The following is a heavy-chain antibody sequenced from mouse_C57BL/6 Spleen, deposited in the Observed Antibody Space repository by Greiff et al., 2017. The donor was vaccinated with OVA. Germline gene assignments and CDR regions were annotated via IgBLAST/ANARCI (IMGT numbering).Heavy chain of an antibody. V-gene: IGHV3-6*01. J-gene: IGHJ4*01. CDR1: GYSITSGYY. D-gene: IGHD4-1*01. CDR3: ARAGAGTYYYAMDY. CDR2: ISYDGSN. Sequence: EVKLQESGPGLVKPSQSLSLTCSVTGYSITSGYYWNWIRQFPGNKLEWMGYISYDGSNNYNPSLKNRISITRVTSKHQFFLKLNSVTTEDTATYFCARAGAGTYYYAMDYWGQGTSVTVSS.